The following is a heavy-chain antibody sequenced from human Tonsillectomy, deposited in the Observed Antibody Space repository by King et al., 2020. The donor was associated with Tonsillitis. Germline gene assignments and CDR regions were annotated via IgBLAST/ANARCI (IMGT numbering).Heavy chain of an antibody. D-gene: IGHD3-16*01. CDR2: IYHSGST. CDR3: ARDPGWGYVDY. J-gene: IGHJ4*02. V-gene: IGHV4-38-2*02. CDR1: GYSISSGYY. Sequence: VQLQESGPGLVKPSETLSLTCAVSGYSISSGYYWGWIRQPPGKGLEWIGSIYHSGSTYYNPSLKSRVTISVDTSKNQFSLKLSSVTAADTAVYYCARDPGWGYVDYWGQGTLVTVSS.